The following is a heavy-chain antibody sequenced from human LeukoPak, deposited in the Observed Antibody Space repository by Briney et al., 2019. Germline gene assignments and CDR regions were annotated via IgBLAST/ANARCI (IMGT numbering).Heavy chain of an antibody. CDR3: ARGGSYSLAIGY. CDR1: GFTFSSYW. D-gene: IGHD1-26*01. V-gene: IGHV3-74*01. CDR2: IASDGSST. Sequence: GGSLRLSCAASGFTFSSYWMNWVRQAPGKGLVWVSRIASDGSSTTYADSVKGRFSISRDNAKNSLYLQMNSLRAEDTAVYFCARGGSYSLAIGYWGQGTLVTVSS. J-gene: IGHJ4*02.